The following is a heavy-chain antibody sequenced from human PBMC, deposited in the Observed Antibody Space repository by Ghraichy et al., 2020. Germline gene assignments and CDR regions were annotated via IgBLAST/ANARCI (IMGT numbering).Heavy chain of an antibody. V-gene: IGHV3-74*01. CDR3: AREAKYDHIWGTNYYYHHGLDV. CDR2: IKSDGSTT. D-gene: IGHD3-16*01. J-gene: IGHJ6*02. Sequence: GGSLRLSCAASGFSVSNFWMHWVRQVPGKGLVWVSRIKSDGSTTNYADSVKGRFTISRDNGKETLYLRMNSLRVEDTAVYYCAREAKYDHIWGTNYYYHHGLDVWGQGTTVTVSS. CDR1: GFSVSNFW.